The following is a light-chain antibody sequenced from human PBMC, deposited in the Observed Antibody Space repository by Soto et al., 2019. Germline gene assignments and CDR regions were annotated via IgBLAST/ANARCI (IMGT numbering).Light chain of an antibody. CDR3: ETWDSNTHV. CDR2: LGGSGSY. Sequence: QPVLTQSSSASASLGSSVKLTCTLSSGHSSYIIAWHQQQPGKAPRYLMKLGGSGSYNKGSGVPDRFSGSSSGADRYLTISNLQSEDEADYYCETWDSNTHVFGTGTKVTVL. CDR1: SGHSSYI. V-gene: IGLV4-60*03. J-gene: IGLJ1*01.